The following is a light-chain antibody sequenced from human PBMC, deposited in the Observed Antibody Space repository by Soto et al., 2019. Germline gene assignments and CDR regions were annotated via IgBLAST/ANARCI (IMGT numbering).Light chain of an antibody. Sequence: EIVLTQSPATLSLSPGEGATLSCRASQSIRSYLAWYQQKPGQVPRLLIYDASNRAAGVPARFSDSGSGTDFSLTISSLEPEDFAVYYCQQRYSWPPLTFGGGTRVEIK. CDR3: QQRYSWPPLT. CDR1: QSIRSY. CDR2: DAS. V-gene: IGKV3-11*01. J-gene: IGKJ4*01.